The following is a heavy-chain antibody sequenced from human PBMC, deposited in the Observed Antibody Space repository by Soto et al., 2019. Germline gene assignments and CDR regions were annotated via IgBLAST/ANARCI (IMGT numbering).Heavy chain of an antibody. V-gene: IGHV4-34*01. CDR1: GGSFSGYY. Sequence: QVQLQQWGAGLLKPSETLSLTCAVYGGSFSGYYWSWIRQPPGTGLEWIGEINHSGSTNYNPSHKSRVTISVDTYTNQFSLKLSSVTAADKAVYYCARGRRWDYDYVWGSYRFGAFDIWGQGTMVTVSS. CDR2: INHSGST. CDR3: ARGRRWDYDYVWGSYRFGAFDI. J-gene: IGHJ3*02. D-gene: IGHD3-16*02.